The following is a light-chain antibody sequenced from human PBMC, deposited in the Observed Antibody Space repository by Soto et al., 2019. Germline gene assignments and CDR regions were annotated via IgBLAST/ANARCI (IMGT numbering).Light chain of an antibody. Sequence: DIQMTQSPSSLAASIGDTVTITCRASQDIANYLAWYQQRPGKAPKLLIYAASTLESGVPCRFRGGGSGTDFSLSISGMQLEDVARSYCQFYDSDSRFTFGNRRFTVGPGTKVDSK. J-gene: IGKJ3*01. CDR3: QFYDSDSRFTFGNRRFT. V-gene: IGKV1-27*01. CDR2: AAS. CDR1: QDIANY.